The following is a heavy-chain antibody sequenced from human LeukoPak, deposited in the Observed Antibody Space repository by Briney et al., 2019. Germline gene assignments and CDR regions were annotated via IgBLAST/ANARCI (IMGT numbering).Heavy chain of an antibody. D-gene: IGHD3-22*01. CDR1: GFTFSNAW. Sequence: GGSLRLSCAASGFTFSNAWMSWVRQAPGKGLEWVGRIKSKTDGGTTDYAAPVKGRFTISRDDSKNTLYLQMNSLKTEDTAVYYCTTDRVYSYDSSGYYLGGDFDYWGQGTLVTVSS. CDR2: IKSKTDGGTT. CDR3: TTDRVYSYDSSGYYLGGDFDY. V-gene: IGHV3-15*01. J-gene: IGHJ4*02.